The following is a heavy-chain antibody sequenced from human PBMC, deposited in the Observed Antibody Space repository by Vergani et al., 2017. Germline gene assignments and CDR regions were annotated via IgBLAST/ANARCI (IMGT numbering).Heavy chain of an antibody. V-gene: IGHV3-33*01. D-gene: IGHD1-14*01. Sequence: QVQLVESGGGVVQPGRSLRLSCAASGFTFSSYGMHWVRQAPGKGLEWVAVIWYDGSNKYYADSVKGRFTISRDNSKNTLYLQMNSLRAEDTAVYYCARDGKKSALDIWGQGTMVTVSS. CDR3: ARDGKKSALDI. J-gene: IGHJ3*02. CDR1: GFTFSSYG. CDR2: IWYDGSNK.